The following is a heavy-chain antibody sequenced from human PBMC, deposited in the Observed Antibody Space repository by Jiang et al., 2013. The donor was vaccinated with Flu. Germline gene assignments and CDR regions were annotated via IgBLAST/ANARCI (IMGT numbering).Heavy chain of an antibody. D-gene: IGHD2-15*01. CDR1: GYLFTGYY. Sequence: GAEVKKPGASVRVSCKASGYLFTGYYIHWVRQAPGQGLEWMGWINPNTGDTDYVQKLQGRVTMTRDTSIRTVYMDLSRLTSDDTAIYYCARDQSGCSGRSCLLSYKWLVPWGQGTLVTVSS. CDR2: INPNTGDT. CDR3: ARDQSGCSGRSCLLSYKWLVP. V-gene: IGHV1-2*02. J-gene: IGHJ5*02.